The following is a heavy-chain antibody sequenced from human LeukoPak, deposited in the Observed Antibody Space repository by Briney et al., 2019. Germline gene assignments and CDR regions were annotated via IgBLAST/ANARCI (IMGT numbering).Heavy chain of an antibody. CDR1: GYTFTGYY. CDR2: FDPEDGET. CDR3: ATDPYYYGSGSLGDY. J-gene: IGHJ4*02. V-gene: IGHV1-24*01. Sequence: GASVKVSCKASGYTFTGYYMHWVRQAPGQGLEWMGGFDPEDGETIYAQKFQGRVTMTEDTSTDTAYMELSSLRSEDTAVYYCATDPYYYGSGSLGDYWGQGTLVTVSS. D-gene: IGHD3-10*01.